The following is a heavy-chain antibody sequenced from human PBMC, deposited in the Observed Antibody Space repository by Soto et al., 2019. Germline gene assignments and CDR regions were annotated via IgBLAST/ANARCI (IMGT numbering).Heavy chain of an antibody. CDR1: GFTFSSYA. CDR2: ISGSGGST. Sequence: GSLRLSCAASGFTFSSYAMSWVRQAPGKGLEWVSAISGSGGSTYYADSVKGRFTISRDNSKNTLYLQMNSLRAEDTAVYYCGDVYIAAAGGNDWGQGTLVTVSS. V-gene: IGHV3-23*01. D-gene: IGHD6-13*01. CDR3: GDVYIAAAGGND. J-gene: IGHJ4*02.